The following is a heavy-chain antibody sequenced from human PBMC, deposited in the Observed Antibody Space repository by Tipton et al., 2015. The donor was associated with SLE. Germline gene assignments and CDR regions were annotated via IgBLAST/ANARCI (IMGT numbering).Heavy chain of an antibody. Sequence: TLSLTCTVSGGSISSYYWSWIRQPPGKGLEWIGYIYYSGSTNYNPSLRLSCTASGFTISRDDSKSIAYLQMNSLKTEDTAVYYCTRGGITMVRGVTNNWFDPWGQGTLVTVSS. V-gene: IGHV4-59*12. CDR2: IYYSGST. CDR1: GGSISSYY. J-gene: IGHJ5*02. CDR3: TRGGITMVRGVTNNWFDP. D-gene: IGHD3-10*01.